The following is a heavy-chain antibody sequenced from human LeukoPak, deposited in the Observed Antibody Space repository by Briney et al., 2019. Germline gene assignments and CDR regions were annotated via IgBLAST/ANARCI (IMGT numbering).Heavy chain of an antibody. CDR1: GGSISSYY. Sequence: SETLSLTCTVSGGSISSYYWSWIRQPPGKGLEWIGYIYYSGSTNYNPSLKSRVTISVDTSKNQFSLKLSSVTAADTAVYYCARAANYYGSGALCYYMDVWGKGTTVTVSS. CDR3: ARAANYYGSGALCYYMDV. V-gene: IGHV4-59*12. J-gene: IGHJ6*03. CDR2: IYYSGST. D-gene: IGHD3-10*01.